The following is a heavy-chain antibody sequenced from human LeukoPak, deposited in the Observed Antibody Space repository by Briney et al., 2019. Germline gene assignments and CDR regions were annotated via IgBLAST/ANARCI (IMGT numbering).Heavy chain of an antibody. CDR2: INPSGGST. J-gene: IGHJ4*02. CDR3: ARAAHVSYSGYVRY. CDR1: GFNFTGYY. D-gene: IGHD5-12*01. V-gene: IGHV1-46*01. Sequence: ASVKVSCKASGFNFTGYYLHWVRQAPGQGLEWMGIINPSGGSTSYAQKFQGRVTMTRDTSTSTVYMELSSLRSEDTAVYYCARAAHVSYSGYVRYWGQGTLVTVSS.